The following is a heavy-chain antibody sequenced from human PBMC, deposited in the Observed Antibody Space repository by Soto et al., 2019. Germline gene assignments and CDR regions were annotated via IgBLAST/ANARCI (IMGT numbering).Heavy chain of an antibody. CDR1: GGSISSYY. V-gene: IGHV4-59*01. Sequence: SETLSLTCTVSGGSISSYYWSWIRQPPGKGLEWIGYIYYSGSTNYNPSLKSRVTISIDTSKNQFSLELSSVTAADTAVYYCARGARVEAVGGPNSGYYKYWGQGTLVTVSS. J-gene: IGHJ4*02. D-gene: IGHD3-22*01. CDR3: ARGARVEAVGGPNSGYYKY. CDR2: IYYSGST.